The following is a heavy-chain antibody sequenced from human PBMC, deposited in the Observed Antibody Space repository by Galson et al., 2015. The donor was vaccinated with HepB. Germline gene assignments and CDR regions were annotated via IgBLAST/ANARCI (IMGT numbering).Heavy chain of an antibody. CDR1: GYSFTSYW. CDR2: IYPGDSDT. CDR3: ARLHGGYDYYYYSGMDV. Sequence: QSGAEVKKPGESLTISFKGSGYSFTSYWIGWVRQMPGKGLEWMGIIYPGDSDTRYSPSFQGQVTISADKSISTAYLQWSSLKASDTAMYYCARLHGGYDYYYYSGMDVWGQGTTVTVSS. D-gene: IGHD3-22*01. V-gene: IGHV5-51*03. J-gene: IGHJ6*02.